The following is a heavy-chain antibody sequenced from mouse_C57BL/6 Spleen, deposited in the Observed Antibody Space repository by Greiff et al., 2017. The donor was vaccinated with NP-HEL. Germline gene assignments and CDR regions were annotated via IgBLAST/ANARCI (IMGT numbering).Heavy chain of an antibody. CDR2: IYPGDGDT. Sequence: QVHVKQSGAELVKPGASVKISCKASGYAFSSYWMNWVKQRPGKGLEWIGQIYPGDGDTNYNGKFKGKATLTADKSSSTAYMQLSSLTSEDSAVYFCAREAQARDFDYWGQGTTLTVSS. CDR3: AREAQARDFDY. J-gene: IGHJ2*01. D-gene: IGHD3-2*02. V-gene: IGHV1-80*01. CDR1: GYAFSSYW.